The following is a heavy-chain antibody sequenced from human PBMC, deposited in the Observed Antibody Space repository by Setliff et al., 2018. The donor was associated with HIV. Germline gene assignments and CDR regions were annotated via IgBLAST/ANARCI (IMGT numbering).Heavy chain of an antibody. CDR3: ARGRDYTGSWFRPFYLDF. D-gene: IGHD3-3*01. Sequence: SETLSLTCAVSGVSFSGYYWSWIRQPPGKGLEWIGEINHSGSTDFNPSLKSRVTLSIDTSKNQFSLKLTSVTAADTAIYYCARGRDYTGSWFRPFYLDFWGHGNLVTVSS. CDR2: INHSGST. CDR1: GVSFSGYY. J-gene: IGHJ4*01. V-gene: IGHV4-34*01.